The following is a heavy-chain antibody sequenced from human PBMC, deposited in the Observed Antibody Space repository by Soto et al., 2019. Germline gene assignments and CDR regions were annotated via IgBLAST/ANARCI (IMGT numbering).Heavy chain of an antibody. D-gene: IGHD2-2*02. CDR2: ISYDGSNK. Sequence: GGSLRLSCAASGFTFSSYAMHWVRQAPGKGLEWVAVISYDGSNKYYADSVKGRFTISRDNSKNTLYLQMNSLRAEDTAVYYCARARNPCTSHCYTEFYYYYGMDVWGQGTTVTVSS. V-gene: IGHV3-30-3*01. J-gene: IGHJ6*02. CDR3: ARARNPCTSHCYTEFYYYYGMDV. CDR1: GFTFSSYA.